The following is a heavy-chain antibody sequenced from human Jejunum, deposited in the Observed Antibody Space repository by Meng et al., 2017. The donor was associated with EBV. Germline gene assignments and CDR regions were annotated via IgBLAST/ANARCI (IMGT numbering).Heavy chain of an antibody. D-gene: IGHD3-22*01. CDR2: IFSNDAK. V-gene: IGHV2-26*01. Sequence: QVPLKESGPVLVKPTETLTLTCTVSGFSLSSVRVGVSWFRQPPGKALEWLAHIFSNDAKSYSTSLKTRLTISKDTSKSQVVLTMTNMDPVDTATYYCARHYDNGAFSGNWFDPWGQGTLVTVSS. CDR1: GFSLSSVRVG. CDR3: ARHYDNGAFSGNWFDP. J-gene: IGHJ5*02.